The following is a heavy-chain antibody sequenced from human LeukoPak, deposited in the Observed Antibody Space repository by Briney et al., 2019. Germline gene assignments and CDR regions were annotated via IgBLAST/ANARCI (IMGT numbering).Heavy chain of an antibody. J-gene: IGHJ4*02. V-gene: IGHV3-48*02. D-gene: IGHD5-12*01. CDR3: VRDVDFDY. CDR1: GFIFSSYS. Sequence: GGSLRLSCAASGFIFSSYSMKWVRRAPGKGLEWVSYISSSSSTKYYADSVKGRFTISRDNAKNSLYLQMNSLRDEDTAVYYCVRDVDFDYWGQGTLVTVSS. CDR2: ISSSSSTK.